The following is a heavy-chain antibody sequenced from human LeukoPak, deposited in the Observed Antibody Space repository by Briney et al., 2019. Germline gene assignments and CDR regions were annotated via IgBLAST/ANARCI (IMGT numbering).Heavy chain of an antibody. D-gene: IGHD6-19*01. CDR3: AKDIGYSSGWY. V-gene: IGHV4-61*02. J-gene: IGHJ4*02. Sequence: SETLSLACTVSGGSISSGSYYWSWFRQAAEKGLEWIGRIYTSGSTYYNPSLKSRVTISADTSKNQFSLNVSSVTAADTAVYYCAKDIGYSSGWYWGQGTLVTVSS. CDR1: GGSISSGSYY. CDR2: IYTSGST.